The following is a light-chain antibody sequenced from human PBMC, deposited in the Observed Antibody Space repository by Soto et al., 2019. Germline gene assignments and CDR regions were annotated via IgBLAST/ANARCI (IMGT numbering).Light chain of an antibody. CDR2: DAS. CDR1: QSISSW. J-gene: IGKJ1*01. V-gene: IGKV1-5*01. CDR3: QQYNSYSPSWT. Sequence: DIQMTQSPSTLSASVGDRVTITCRASQSISSWLAWYQQKPGKAPKLLIYDASSLESGVPSRFSGSGSGTEFTLTISSLQPHDFATYYCQQYNSYSPSWTFGQGTKVDIK.